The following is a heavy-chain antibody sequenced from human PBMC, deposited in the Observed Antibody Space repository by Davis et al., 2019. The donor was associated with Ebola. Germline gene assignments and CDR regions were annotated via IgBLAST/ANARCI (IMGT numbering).Heavy chain of an antibody. J-gene: IGHJ6*02. CDR3: ARRITIFTGMDV. CDR2: IYSGGST. D-gene: IGHD3-3*01. Sequence: GESLKISCAASGFTVSSNYMSWVRQAPGKGLEWVSVIYSGGSTYYADSVKGRFTISRDNSKNTLYLQMNSLRAEDTAVYYCARRITIFTGMDVWGQGTTVTVSS. V-gene: IGHV3-66*02. CDR1: GFTVSSNY.